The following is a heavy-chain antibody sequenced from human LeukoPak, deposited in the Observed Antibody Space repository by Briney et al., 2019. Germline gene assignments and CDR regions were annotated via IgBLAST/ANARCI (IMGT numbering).Heavy chain of an antibody. CDR3: ARPYYYDSNGYYIKY. D-gene: IGHD3-22*01. V-gene: IGHV3-7*01. Sequence: GGSLRLSCAASGFTFSSYWMSWVRQAPGKGLEWVANIKQDGSEKYYVDSVKGRFTISRDNAKNSLYLQMNSLRAEDTAVYYCARPYYYDSNGYYIKYWGQGTLVTVSS. J-gene: IGHJ4*02. CDR1: GFTFSSYW. CDR2: IKQDGSEK.